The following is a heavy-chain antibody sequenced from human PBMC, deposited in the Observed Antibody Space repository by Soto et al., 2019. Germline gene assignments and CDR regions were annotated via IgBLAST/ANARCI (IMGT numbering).Heavy chain of an antibody. CDR2: VRSDGVTT. J-gene: IGHJ4*02. D-gene: IGHD1-26*01. CDR3: AKGKGVGATPDGANC. Sequence: EEQVLESGGGLVQPGGSLRLSCAASGFTFSRYGTNWVRQAPGKGLEWVSAVRSDGVTTYNAGSVKGRFTVSRDNFKNTVDLQMNSLRVEDTAVYYCAKGKGVGATPDGANCWGQGTLVTVSS. CDR1: GFTFSRYG. V-gene: IGHV3-23*01.